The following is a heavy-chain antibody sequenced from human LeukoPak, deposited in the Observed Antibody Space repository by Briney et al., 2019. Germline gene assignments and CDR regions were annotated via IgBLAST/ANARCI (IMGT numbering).Heavy chain of an antibody. V-gene: IGHV3-33*01. CDR3: ARDFSLQLFDY. J-gene: IGHJ4*02. D-gene: IGHD5-24*01. CDR1: GSTFSSYG. Sequence: GGSLRLSCAASGSTFSSYGFHWVRQAPGKGLEWVAVIWSDGSYKYYADSVKGRFTISRDDSKNTLYLQMNSLRAEDTAVYYCARDFSLQLFDYWGQGTLVTVFS. CDR2: IWSDGSYK.